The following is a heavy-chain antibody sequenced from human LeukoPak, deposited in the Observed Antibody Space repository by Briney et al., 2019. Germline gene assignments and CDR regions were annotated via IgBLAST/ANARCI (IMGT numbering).Heavy chain of an antibody. V-gene: IGHV4-39*07. CDR1: GGSISTSSYY. J-gene: IGHJ4*02. CDR2: INHSGST. D-gene: IGHD3-22*01. CDR3: ARCLGRSGYDY. Sequence: KSSETLSLTCTVSGGSISTSSYYWSWIRQPPGKGLEWIGEINHSGSTNYNPSLKSRVTISVDTSKNQFSLKLSSVTAADTAVYYCARCLGRSGYDYWGQGTLVTVSS.